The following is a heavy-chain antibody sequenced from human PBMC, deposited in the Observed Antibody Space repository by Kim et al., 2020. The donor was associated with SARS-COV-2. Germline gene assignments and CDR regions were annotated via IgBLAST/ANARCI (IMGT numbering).Heavy chain of an antibody. J-gene: IGHJ4*02. V-gene: IGHV4-39*07. D-gene: IGHD2-15*01. CDR2: T. Sequence: TYYNPSLKSRVTISVDTSKNQFSLKLTSVTAADTAVYYCASQIVRAGHDYWGLGTLVTVSS. CDR3: ASQIVRAGHDY.